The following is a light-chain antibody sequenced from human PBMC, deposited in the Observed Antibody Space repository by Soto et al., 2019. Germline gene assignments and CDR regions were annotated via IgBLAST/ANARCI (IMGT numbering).Light chain of an antibody. V-gene: IGLV2-14*01. J-gene: IGLJ1*01. CDR2: EVS. CDR1: SSDVGNYKF. Sequence: QSALTQPASVSGSPGQSITISCTGTSSDVGNYKFVSWYQHHPGKAPKLMIYEVSNRPSGVSDRLSGSKSGNTASLTISGLQPEDEAGYFCSSYRGGNTPYAFGTGTKVTVL. CDR3: SSYRGGNTPYA.